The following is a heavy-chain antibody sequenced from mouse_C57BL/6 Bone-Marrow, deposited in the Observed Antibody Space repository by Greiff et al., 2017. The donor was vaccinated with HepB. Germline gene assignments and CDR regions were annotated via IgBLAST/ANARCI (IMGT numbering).Heavy chain of an antibody. CDR3: ASLYFDY. CDR2: INPNNGGT. Sequence: LVEPGASVKIPCKASGYTFTDYNMDWVKQSHGKSLEWIGDINPNNGGTIYNQKFKGKATLTVDKSSSTAYMELRSLTSEDTAVYYCASLYFDYWGQGTTLTVSS. V-gene: IGHV1-18*01. J-gene: IGHJ2*01. CDR1: GYTFTDYN.